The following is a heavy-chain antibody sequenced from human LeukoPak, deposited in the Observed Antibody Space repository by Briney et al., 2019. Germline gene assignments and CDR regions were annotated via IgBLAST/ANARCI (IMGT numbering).Heavy chain of an antibody. V-gene: IGHV3-33*01. J-gene: IGHJ6*02. Sequence: GGSLRLSCAASGFTFSTYGMHWVRQAPGKGLEWVAVIWYDGSDKYYADSVKGRFTISRDNSKNTLYLQMNSLRAEDTAVYYCAGHGMDVWGQGTTVTVSS. CDR3: AGHGMDV. CDR2: IWYDGSDK. CDR1: GFTFSTYG.